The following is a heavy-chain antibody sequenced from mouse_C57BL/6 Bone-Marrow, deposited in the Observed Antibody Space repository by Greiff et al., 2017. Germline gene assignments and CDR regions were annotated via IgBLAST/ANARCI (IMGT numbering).Heavy chain of an antibody. J-gene: IGHJ3*01. CDR2: ISDGGSYT. CDR1: GFTFSSYA. D-gene: IGHD2-5*01. Sequence: DVQLVESGGGLVKPGGSLKLSCAASGFTFSSYAMSWVRQTPEKRLEWVATISDGGSYTYYTDNVKGRFTISRDNAKNNLYLQMSHLKSEDTAMYYCARAPYYSNYLAWFAYWGQGTLVTVSA. V-gene: IGHV5-4*01. CDR3: ARAPYYSNYLAWFAY.